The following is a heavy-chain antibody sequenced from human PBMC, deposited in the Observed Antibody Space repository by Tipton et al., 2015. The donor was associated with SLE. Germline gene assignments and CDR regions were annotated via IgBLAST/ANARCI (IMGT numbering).Heavy chain of an antibody. Sequence: QLVQSGAEVKKPGESLKISCKGSGYSFTDYWIGWVRQMPGKGLEWMGIINPFDSDVRYSPSFQGQVTISVDKSISTAYLRWSSLKASDTAMYYCAKQGDPNYYYYYYMDVWGKGTTVTVSS. V-gene: IGHV5-51*01. D-gene: IGHD3-10*01. CDR2: INPFDSDV. CDR1: GYSFTDYW. J-gene: IGHJ6*03. CDR3: AKQGDPNYYYYYYMDV.